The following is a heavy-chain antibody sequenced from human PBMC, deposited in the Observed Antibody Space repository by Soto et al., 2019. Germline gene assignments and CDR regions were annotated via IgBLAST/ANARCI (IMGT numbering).Heavy chain of an antibody. CDR1: GYTFTSYY. CDR2: INPSGGST. V-gene: IGHV1-46*03. D-gene: IGHD3-9*01. CDR3: TRGLVDSSPPYTYHGMDV. Sequence: GASVKVSCKASGYTFTSYYMHWVRQAPGQGLEWMGIINPSGGSTSYAQKFQGRVTMTRDTSTSTVYMELNSLKTEDTAVYYCTRGLVDSSPPYTYHGMDVWGQGTTVTVS. J-gene: IGHJ6*02.